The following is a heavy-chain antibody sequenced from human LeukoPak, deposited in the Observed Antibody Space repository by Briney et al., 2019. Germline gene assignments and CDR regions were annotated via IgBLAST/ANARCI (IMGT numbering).Heavy chain of an antibody. D-gene: IGHD1-26*01. CDR3: AKDRGSYPLYYFDY. CDR2: SSRSGSTI. V-gene: IGHV3-11*01. J-gene: IGHJ4*02. Sequence: GGSLRLSCAASGFTFSDYYMSWIRQAPGKGLEWVSYSSRSGSTIFYADSVKGRFTTSRDNAKNLLYLQMNSLRAEDTAVYYCAKDRGSYPLYYFDYWGQGTLVTVSS. CDR1: GFTFSDYY.